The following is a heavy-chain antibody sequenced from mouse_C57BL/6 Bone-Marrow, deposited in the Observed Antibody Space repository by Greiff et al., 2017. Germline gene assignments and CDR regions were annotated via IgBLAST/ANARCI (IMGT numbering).Heavy chain of an antibody. D-gene: IGHD2-3*01. CDR3: ARSGWLLLFAY. V-gene: IGHV1-53*01. J-gene: IGHJ3*01. CDR2: FNPFNGGT. CDR1: GYTFTSYW. Sequence: QVQLQQPGTELVKPGASVKLSCKASGYTFTSYWMHWVKQTPGQGLEWIGNFNPFNGGTNYNAKFKSKATRTVDKSSSTAYMQLRRLTSEDSAVYYCARSGWLLLFAYWGQGTLVTVSA.